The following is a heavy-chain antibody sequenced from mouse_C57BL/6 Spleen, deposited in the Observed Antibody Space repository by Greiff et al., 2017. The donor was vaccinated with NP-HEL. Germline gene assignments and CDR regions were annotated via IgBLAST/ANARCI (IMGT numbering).Heavy chain of an antibody. D-gene: IGHD2-5*01. CDR1: GFSLTSYG. J-gene: IGHJ3*01. Sequence: QVQLQQSGPGLVQPSQRLSITCTVSGFSLTSYGVHWVRQSPGKGLEWLGVIWRGGSTDYNAAFMSRLSITKDNSKSQVFFKMNSLQADDTAIYYCATYYSNYEAWFAYWGQGTLVTVSA. CDR2: IWRGGST. CDR3: ATYYSNYEAWFAY. V-gene: IGHV2-5*01.